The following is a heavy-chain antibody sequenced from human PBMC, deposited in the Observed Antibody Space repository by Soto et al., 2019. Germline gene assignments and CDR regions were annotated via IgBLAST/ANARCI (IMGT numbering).Heavy chain of an antibody. J-gene: IGHJ4*02. D-gene: IGHD3-10*01. CDR1: GGSFSGYY. V-gene: IGHV4-34*01. CDR3: ARDRHYYGSGSYSY. CDR2: INHSGST. Sequence: QVQLQQWGAGLLKRSETLSLTCAVYGGSFSGYYWSWIGQPPGKGLEWIGEINHSGSTNYYPSLKSRVTISVDTSKNQFFLKLSSVTAADTAVYYYARDRHYYGSGSYSYWGQGTLVTVSS.